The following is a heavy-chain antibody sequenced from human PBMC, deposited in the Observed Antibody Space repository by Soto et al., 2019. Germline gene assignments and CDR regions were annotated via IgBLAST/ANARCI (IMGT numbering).Heavy chain of an antibody. CDR2: ISTSGGSV. CDR3: AKGALYASGSYYGDGFDM. Sequence: GGSLRLSCAASGFTFSKYGMAWVRQAQGKGLEWDSGISTSGGSVYHADYVKGRFTITRDNSKNTLYLQMNGLRAEDTAMYYCAKGALYASGSYYGDGFDMWGQGTMVTVSS. J-gene: IGHJ3*02. D-gene: IGHD3-10*01. CDR1: GFTFSKYG. V-gene: IGHV3-23*01.